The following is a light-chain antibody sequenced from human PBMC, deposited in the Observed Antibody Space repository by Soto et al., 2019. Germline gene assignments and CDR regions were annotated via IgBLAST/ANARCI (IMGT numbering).Light chain of an antibody. Sequence: DIQSTQSPPSLSAAVVDRVTITCRASQDVSNDLGWFQQKPGKAPKRLIFGASNLESGVPSRFSGSGSGTEFTLTISSLQPDDFATYYCQHYNSYSEAFGQGTKVDI. CDR1: QDVSND. J-gene: IGKJ1*01. CDR2: GAS. CDR3: QHYNSYSEA. V-gene: IGKV1-17*01.